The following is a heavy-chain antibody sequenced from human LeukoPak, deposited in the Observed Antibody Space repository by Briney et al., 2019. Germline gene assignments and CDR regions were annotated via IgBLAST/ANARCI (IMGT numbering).Heavy chain of an antibody. CDR3: ARDLETSGSPDY. D-gene: IGHD3-10*01. J-gene: IGHJ4*02. V-gene: IGHV1-46*01. CDR2: INPSGGST. Sequence: ASVKVSCKASGYTFTSYYMHWVRQAPGQGLEWMAVINPSGGSTTYAQKFQGRVTMTRDTSISTAYMELSRLRSDDTAVYYCARDLETSGSPDYWGQGTLVTVSS. CDR1: GYTFTSYY.